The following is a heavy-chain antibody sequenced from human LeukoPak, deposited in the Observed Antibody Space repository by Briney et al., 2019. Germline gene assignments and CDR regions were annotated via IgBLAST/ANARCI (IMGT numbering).Heavy chain of an antibody. D-gene: IGHD3/OR15-3a*01. Sequence: ASVKVSCKASGGTFSTYPINWVRQAPGQGLEWMGRIIPILSQSNYAQKFQGTVSITADEFTDTAYMELSSLRSEDTAVYYCATWTSYRDSFDVWGQGTMVTVSS. CDR2: IIPILSQS. CDR3: ATWTSYRDSFDV. CDR1: GGTFSTYP. J-gene: IGHJ3*01. V-gene: IGHV1-69*11.